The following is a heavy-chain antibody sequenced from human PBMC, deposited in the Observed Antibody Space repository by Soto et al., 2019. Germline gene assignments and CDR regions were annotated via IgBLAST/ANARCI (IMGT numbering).Heavy chain of an antibody. J-gene: IGHJ6*02. Sequence: GESLKISCKGSGYSFTSYWISWVRQMRGKGLEWMGRIDPSDSYTNYSPSFQGHVTISADKSISTAYLQWSSLKASDTAMYYCARQKLGYYYYYGMGVWGQGTTVTVSS. CDR3: ARQKLGYYYYYGMGV. CDR2: IDPSDSYT. CDR1: GYSFTSYW. D-gene: IGHD6-6*01. V-gene: IGHV5-10-1*01.